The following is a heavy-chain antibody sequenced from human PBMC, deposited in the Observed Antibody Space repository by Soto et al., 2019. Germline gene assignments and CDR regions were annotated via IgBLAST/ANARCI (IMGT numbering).Heavy chain of an antibody. Sequence: ASVKVSCKASGYNFTGYYMHWVRQAPGQGLEWMGWINPNSGGTNYAQKFQGRVTMTRDTSISTAYMELSRLRSDDTAVYYCARDRRNMVRGVKVYNWFDPWGQGTLVTVSS. CDR2: INPNSGGT. CDR1: GYNFTGYY. V-gene: IGHV1-2*02. D-gene: IGHD3-10*01. J-gene: IGHJ5*02. CDR3: ARDRRNMVRGVKVYNWFDP.